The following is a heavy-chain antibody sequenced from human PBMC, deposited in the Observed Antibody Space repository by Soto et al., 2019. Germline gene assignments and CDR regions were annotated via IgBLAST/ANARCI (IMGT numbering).Heavy chain of an antibody. Sequence: QVQLQESGPGLVKPSGTLSLTCAVSGGSISSSNWWSWVRQPPGKGLEWIGEIYHSGSTNYNPSLQGRVTISVDKSKHQFSLKLSSVTAAGTAVYYCARGFGYSSSWYGDPNYQNWFDPWGQGTLVTVSS. D-gene: IGHD6-13*01. CDR3: ARGFGYSSSWYGDPNYQNWFDP. V-gene: IGHV4-4*02. CDR1: GGSISSSNW. J-gene: IGHJ5*02. CDR2: IYHSGST.